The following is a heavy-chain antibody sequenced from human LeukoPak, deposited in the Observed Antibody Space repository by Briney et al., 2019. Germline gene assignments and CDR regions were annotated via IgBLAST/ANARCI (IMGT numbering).Heavy chain of an antibody. V-gene: IGHV3-30*04. CDR3: ARAYTAMVLYYFDY. D-gene: IGHD5-18*01. J-gene: IGHJ4*02. CDR1: GFTFSSYA. CDR2: ISYDGSNK. Sequence: GGSLRLSCAASGFTFSSYAMHWARQAPGKGLEWVAVISYDGSNKYYADSVKGRFTISRDNSKNTLYLQMNSLRAEDTAVYYCARAYTAMVLYYFDYWGQGTLVTVSS.